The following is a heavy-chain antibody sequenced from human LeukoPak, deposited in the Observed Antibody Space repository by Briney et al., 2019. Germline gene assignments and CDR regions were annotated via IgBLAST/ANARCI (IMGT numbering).Heavy chain of an antibody. D-gene: IGHD2-2*01. Sequence: GGSLRLSCAASGFTFSSYAMSWVRQALRKGLEWVSAISGSGVSTYYADSVKGRFTISRDNSKNTLYLQMNSLRAEDTAVYYCAKDGLGQLPFYYMDVWGKGTTVTVSS. J-gene: IGHJ6*03. CDR2: ISGSGVST. CDR1: GFTFSSYA. V-gene: IGHV3-23*01. CDR3: AKDGLGQLPFYYMDV.